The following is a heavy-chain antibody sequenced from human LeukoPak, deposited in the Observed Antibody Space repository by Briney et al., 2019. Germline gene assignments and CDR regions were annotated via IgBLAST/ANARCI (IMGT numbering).Heavy chain of an antibody. J-gene: IGHJ4*02. CDR2: ISGNGVGT. Sequence: PGGSLRLSCAASGFTFSSFAMRWVRQAPGKWLEWVSSISGNGVGTYYADSVKGRFTISRDNSKNSLNLQMSSLRVEDTAVYYCAKRDSTSYHFDSWGQGTLVTVSS. V-gene: IGHV3-23*01. CDR1: GFTFSSFA. CDR3: AKRDSTSYHFDS. D-gene: IGHD2-2*01.